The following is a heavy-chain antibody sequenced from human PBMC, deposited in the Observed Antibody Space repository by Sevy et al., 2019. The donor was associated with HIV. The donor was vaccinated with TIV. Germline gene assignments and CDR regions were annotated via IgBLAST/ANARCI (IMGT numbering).Heavy chain of an antibody. J-gene: IGHJ6*02. D-gene: IGHD5-12*01. CDR2: IYTSGST. CDR3: ARDLGVDGYNYYYYYGMDV. Sequence: SETLSLTCTVSGGSISSYYWSWIRQPAGKGLEWIGRIYTSGSTNYNPSLKSRVTMSVDTSENQFSLKLSSVTAADTAVYYCARDLGVDGYNYYYYYGMDVWGQGTTVTVSS. V-gene: IGHV4-4*07. CDR1: GGSISSYY.